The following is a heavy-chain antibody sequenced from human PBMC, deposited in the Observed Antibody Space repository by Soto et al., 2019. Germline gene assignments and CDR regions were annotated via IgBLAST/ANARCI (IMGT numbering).Heavy chain of an antibody. J-gene: IGHJ4*02. V-gene: IGHV3-33*01. D-gene: IGHD2-15*01. Sequence: QVQLVESGGGVVQPGRSLRLSCAASGFTFSSYGMHWVRQAPGKGLEWVAVIWYDGSNKYYADSVKGRFTISRDNSKNMLYLQMNSLRAEDTAVYYRARDGYCSGGSCYSVPVFDYWGQGTLVTVSS. CDR3: ARDGYCSGGSCYSVPVFDY. CDR2: IWYDGSNK. CDR1: GFTFSSYG.